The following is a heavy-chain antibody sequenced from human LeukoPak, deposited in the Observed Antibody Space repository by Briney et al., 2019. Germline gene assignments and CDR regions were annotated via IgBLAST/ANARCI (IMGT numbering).Heavy chain of an antibody. D-gene: IGHD3-10*01. CDR2: IREDGSEK. V-gene: IGHV3-7*01. CDR3: ARDLAGHYYGSGSSFDY. CDR1: GFTFDTYW. Sequence: GGSLRLSCAASGFTFDTYWMSWVRQAPGKGLEWVANIREDGSEKYYVDSVKGQFTISRDNAKNSLFLQMNYLRAEDTAIYYCARDLAGHYYGSGSSFDYWGQGTLVTVSS. J-gene: IGHJ4*02.